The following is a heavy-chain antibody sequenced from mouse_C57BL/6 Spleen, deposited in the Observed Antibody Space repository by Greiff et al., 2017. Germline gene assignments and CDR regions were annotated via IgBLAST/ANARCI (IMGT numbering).Heavy chain of an antibody. CDR1: GYTFTGYW. CDR2: ILPGSGST. D-gene: IGHD1-1*01. CDR3: ARHEDPYYYGSSYGYFDV. Sequence: QVQLKESGAELMKPGASVKLSCKATGYTFTGYWIEWVKQRPGHGLEWIGEILPGSGSTNYNEKFKDKGTLTADKSSSTVYMELSRLTSEDSAVYFCARHEDPYYYGSSYGYFDVWGTGTTVTVSS. J-gene: IGHJ1*03. V-gene: IGHV1-9*01.